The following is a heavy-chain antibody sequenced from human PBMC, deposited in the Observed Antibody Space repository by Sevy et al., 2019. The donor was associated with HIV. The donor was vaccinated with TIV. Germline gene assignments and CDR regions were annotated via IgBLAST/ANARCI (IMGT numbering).Heavy chain of an antibody. D-gene: IGHD3-10*01. Sequence: SETLSLTCAVYGGSFSGYYWSWIRQPPGKGLEWIGEINHSGSTNYNPSLKSRVTISVDTSKNQFSLKLSSVTAADTAVYYSARGGILYGSGSYTYDYWGQGTLVTVSS. CDR3: ARGGILYGSGSYTYDY. V-gene: IGHV4-34*01. J-gene: IGHJ4*02. CDR1: GGSFSGYY. CDR2: INHSGST.